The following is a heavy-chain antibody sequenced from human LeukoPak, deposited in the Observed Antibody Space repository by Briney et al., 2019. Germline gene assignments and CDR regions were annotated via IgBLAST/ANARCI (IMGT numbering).Heavy chain of an antibody. D-gene: IGHD5-18*01. V-gene: IGHV4-59*01. J-gene: IGHJ3*02. CDR2: VYYSGST. Sequence: SETLSLTCTVSGGSISSYYWSWIRQPPGKGLEWIGYVYYSGSTNYNPSLKSRVTISVDMSKNQFSLKLRSVTAADTAIYYCARYTAMVAFHAHGFDIWGQGTVVTVSS. CDR1: GGSISSYY. CDR3: ARYTAMVAFHAHGFDI.